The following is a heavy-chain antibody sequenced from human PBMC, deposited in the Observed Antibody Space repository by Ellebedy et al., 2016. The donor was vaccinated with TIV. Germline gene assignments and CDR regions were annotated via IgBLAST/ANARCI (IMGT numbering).Heavy chain of an antibody. J-gene: IGHJ4*02. D-gene: IGHD2/OR15-2a*01. CDR1: GFTFGNDW. V-gene: IGHV3-74*01. CDR3: ARDRPGNKFFFDY. CDR2: IDQYGSGT. Sequence: GESLKISCAASGFTFGNDWMHWVRQPAGKGLVWVSRIDQYGSGTDYADSVKGRFTISRDNAKNTLYLQMNSLRAEDTAVYYCARDRPGNKFFFDYWGQGTLVTVSS.